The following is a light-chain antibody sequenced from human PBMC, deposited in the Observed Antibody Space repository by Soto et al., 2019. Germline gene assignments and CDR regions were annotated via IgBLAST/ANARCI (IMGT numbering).Light chain of an antibody. V-gene: IGLV2-8*01. CDR2: EVS. Sequence: QSALTQPPSASGSPGQSVTISCAGSSSDVGEYKYVSWYQQHPGKAPKLVIYEVSKRPPGVPNRFSGSKSGSTASLTVSGLQSEDEAVYYCSSYAGNNIYVIGTGTKLTVL. CDR1: SSDVGEYKY. J-gene: IGLJ1*01. CDR3: SSYAGNNIYV.